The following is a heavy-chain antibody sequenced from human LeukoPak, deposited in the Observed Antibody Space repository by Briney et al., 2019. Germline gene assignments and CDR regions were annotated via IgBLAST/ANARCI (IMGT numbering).Heavy chain of an antibody. CDR3: AKHDTYSSGPMDV. V-gene: IGHV3-23*01. Sequence: HPGGSLRLSCAASGFTFSSYAITWVRQAPGKGLPWAPAIRGGGGNTSYAEFVKGRFTISRDNSKSTLSLQMNSLRAEDTAVYYCAKHDTYSSGPMDVWGKGTTVTVSS. CDR1: GFTFSSYA. D-gene: IGHD6-19*01. J-gene: IGHJ6*03. CDR2: IRGGGGNT.